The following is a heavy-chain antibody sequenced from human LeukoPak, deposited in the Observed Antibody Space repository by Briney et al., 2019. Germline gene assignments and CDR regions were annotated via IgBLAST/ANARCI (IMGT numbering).Heavy chain of an antibody. V-gene: IGHV3-74*01. CDR2: INNDGSTT. Sequence: GGSLRLSCVVSGFTFSSYWVHWLRQAPGKGLVWVSRINNDGSTTNYADSVKGRFTISRDNAKNTLYLQMNSLRVEDTAVYYCARAGNYRFDYWGQGSLVTVS. J-gene: IGHJ4*02. CDR3: ARAGNYRFDY. CDR1: GFTFSSYW. D-gene: IGHD3-22*01.